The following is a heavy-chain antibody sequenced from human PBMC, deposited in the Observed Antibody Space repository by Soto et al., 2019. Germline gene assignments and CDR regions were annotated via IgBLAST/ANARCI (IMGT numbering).Heavy chain of an antibody. J-gene: IGHJ4*02. CDR1: GFTFSSYG. CDR2: ISYDGSNK. CDR3: AKDDYGGNGELFY. V-gene: IGHV3-30*18. D-gene: IGHD4-17*01. Sequence: PGGSLRLSCAASGFTFSSYGMHWVRQAPGKGLEWVAVISYDGSNKYYADSVKGRFTISRDNSKNTLYLQMNSLRAEDTAVYYCAKDDYGGNGELFYWGQGTLVTVSS.